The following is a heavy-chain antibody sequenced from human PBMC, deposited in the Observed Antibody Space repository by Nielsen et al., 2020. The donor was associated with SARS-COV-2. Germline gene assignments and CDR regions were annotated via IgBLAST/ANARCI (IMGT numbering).Heavy chain of an antibody. V-gene: IGHV3-30*03. Sequence: GESLKISCAASGFTFSSYGMHWVRQAPGKGLEWVAVISYDGSNKYYADSVKGRFTISRDNSKNTLYLQMNSLRAEDTAVYYCAREIPPGYNNSWTADYWGQGTLVTVSS. J-gene: IGHJ4*02. D-gene: IGHD1-14*01. CDR2: ISYDGSNK. CDR3: AREIPPGYNNSWTADY. CDR1: GFTFSSYG.